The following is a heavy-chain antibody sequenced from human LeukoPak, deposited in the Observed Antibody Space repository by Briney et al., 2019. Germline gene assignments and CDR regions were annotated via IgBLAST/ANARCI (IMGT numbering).Heavy chain of an antibody. CDR1: GFTFSSYS. CDR2: ISSSSSYI. V-gene: IGHV3-21*01. D-gene: IGHD6-19*01. J-gene: IGHJ4*02. Sequence: PGGSLRLSCAASGFTFSSYSMNWVRQAPGKGLEWVSSISSSSSYIYYADSVKGRFTISRDNAKNSLYLQMNSLRAEHTAVYYCARDSSAWSPCYFDYWGQGTLVTVSS. CDR3: ARDSSAWSPCYFDY.